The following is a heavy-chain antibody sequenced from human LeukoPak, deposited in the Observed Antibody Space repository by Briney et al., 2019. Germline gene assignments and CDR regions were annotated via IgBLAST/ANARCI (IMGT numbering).Heavy chain of an antibody. D-gene: IGHD5-24*01. CDR2: IYYSGST. J-gene: IGHJ4*02. CDR1: GGSISSTIYY. CDR3: VEMATRWYFDY. Sequence: KASETLSLTCTVSGGSISSTIYYWGWIRQPPGKGLEWIGSIYYSGSTYYNPSLKSRVTMSVDTSKNQFSLKLSSVTAADTAVYYCVEMATRWYFDYWGQGTLATVSS. V-gene: IGHV4-39*01.